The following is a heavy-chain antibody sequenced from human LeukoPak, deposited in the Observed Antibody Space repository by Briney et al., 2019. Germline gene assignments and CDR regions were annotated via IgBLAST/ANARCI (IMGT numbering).Heavy chain of an antibody. J-gene: IGHJ3*02. D-gene: IGHD2-2*01. CDR3: RKDCPYCSSTRWGAFDI. CDR2: ISGSGGST. Sequence: GASLRLSCAASGFIFSSYAMSWVRQAPGKGLEWVSAISGSGGSTYYADSVKGRFTISRDNSKNTLYLQMNSLRAEDTAVYYCRKDCPYCSSTRWGAFDIWGPGTIVTVSS. V-gene: IGHV3-23*01. CDR1: GFIFSSYA.